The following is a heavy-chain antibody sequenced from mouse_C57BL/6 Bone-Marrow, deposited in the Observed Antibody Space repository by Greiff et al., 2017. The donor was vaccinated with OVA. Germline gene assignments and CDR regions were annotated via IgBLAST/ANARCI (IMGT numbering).Heavy chain of an antibody. Sequence: VQLQQSGPELVKPGASVKIPCKASGYTFTDYYMDWVKQSHGKSLEWIGDINPNNGGTIYNQTFKGKATLTVDKSSSTAYMELRSLPSEDTAVYYGTRSGGSSYDGCFEVWGTGTTVTVSS. CDR2: INPNNGGT. J-gene: IGHJ1*03. V-gene: IGHV1-18*01. D-gene: IGHD1-1*01. CDR3: TRSGGSSYDGCFEV. CDR1: GYTFTDYY.